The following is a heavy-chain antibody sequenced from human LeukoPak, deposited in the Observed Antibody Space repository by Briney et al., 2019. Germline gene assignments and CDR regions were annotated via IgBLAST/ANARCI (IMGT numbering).Heavy chain of an antibody. V-gene: IGHV4-34*01. J-gene: IGHJ4*02. CDR2: INHSGST. Sequence: PSETLSLTCAVYGGSSSGYYWSWIRQPPGKGLEWIGEINHSGSTNYNPSLKSRVTISVDTSKNQFSLKLSSVTAADTAVYYCARGPIAVAATGFNYWGQGTLVTVSS. CDR1: GGSSSGYY. D-gene: IGHD6-19*01. CDR3: ARGPIAVAATGFNY.